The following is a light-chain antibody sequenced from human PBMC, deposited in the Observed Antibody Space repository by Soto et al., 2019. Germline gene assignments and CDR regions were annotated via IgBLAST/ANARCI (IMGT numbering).Light chain of an antibody. Sequence: DIQMTQSPSSLSASVGDRVTITCQASHDIINYLNWFHHKPGEAPKLLIFDAFKLETGVPSRFSGSGSGTDFTLTISSLQPEDSATYYCQQYANLPVTFGGGTKVEIK. V-gene: IGKV1-33*01. CDR2: DAF. J-gene: IGKJ4*01. CDR1: HDIINY. CDR3: QQYANLPVT.